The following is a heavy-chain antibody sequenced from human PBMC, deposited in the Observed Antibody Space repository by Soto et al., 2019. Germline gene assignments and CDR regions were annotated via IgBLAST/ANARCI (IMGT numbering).Heavy chain of an antibody. CDR3: TTGYFDWRFDN. CDR2: IKSKTEGETK. J-gene: IGHJ4*02. Sequence: GGSLRLSCAASGLNFNNAWMNWVRQAPGRGLEWVGRIKSKTEGETKDYGPPVKGRFTISKDDSKDTLYLQMNSLRSEDTAVYYCTTGYFDWRFDNWGQGTLVTVSS. D-gene: IGHD3-9*01. V-gene: IGHV3-15*07. CDR1: GLNFNNAW.